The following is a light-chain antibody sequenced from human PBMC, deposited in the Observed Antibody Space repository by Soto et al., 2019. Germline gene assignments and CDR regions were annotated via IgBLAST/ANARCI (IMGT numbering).Light chain of an antibody. CDR1: KSVSSSY. CDR2: GAS. V-gene: IGKV3-20*01. CDR3: QQYGSSPWT. Sequence: EIVLTQSPGTLSLSPGERATLSCRASKSVSSSYLAWYQQKPGQAPRLLIYGASSRAAGIPDRFSGSGSGTDFTRTISRLEPEDFAVYYCQQYGSSPWTFGQGTKVEIK. J-gene: IGKJ1*01.